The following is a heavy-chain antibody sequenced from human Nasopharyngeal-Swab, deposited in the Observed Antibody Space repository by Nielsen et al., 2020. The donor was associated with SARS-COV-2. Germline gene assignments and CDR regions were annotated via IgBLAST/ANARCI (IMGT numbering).Heavy chain of an antibody. CDR1: YSITGSY. CDR3: ARDQTVTTFDP. J-gene: IGHJ5*02. D-gene: IGHD4-11*01. Sequence: SCSASYSITGSYIHCLRHAPGQGLEWMGRINPNSGGTNYAQKFQGRVTMTRDTSIRTAYMELSRLRSDDTAVYYCARDQTVTTFDPWVQGTLVTVSS. CDR2: INPNSGGT. V-gene: IGHV1-2*06.